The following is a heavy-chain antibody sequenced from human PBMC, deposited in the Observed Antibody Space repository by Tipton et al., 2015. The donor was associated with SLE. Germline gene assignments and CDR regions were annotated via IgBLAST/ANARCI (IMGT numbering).Heavy chain of an antibody. CDR1: GGSFTGFY. D-gene: IGHD6-13*01. CDR2: INHSGST. CDR3: AREEVRIAAAGWGWFDP. V-gene: IGHV4-34*01. Sequence: TLSLTCAVYGGSFTGFYWNWIRQPPGKGLEWIGEINHSGSTNYNPSLQSRVTMSVDTSKNHFSLNLSSVTAADTAINYCAREEVRIAAAGWGWFDPWGQGTLVTVSS. J-gene: IGHJ5*02.